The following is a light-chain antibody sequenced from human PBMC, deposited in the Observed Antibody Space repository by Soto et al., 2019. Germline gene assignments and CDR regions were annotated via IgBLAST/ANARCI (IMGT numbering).Light chain of an antibody. CDR1: QSVSSK. J-gene: IGKJ1*01. Sequence: EIVLTQSPGTLSVSPGERATLSCRASQSVSSKLAWYQQKPGQAPRLLFYGASTGATGIRARSSGSGSEIEVSHSISSVHSEDFAVYHGQQDNNWPGTYGQGTKVESK. CDR2: GAS. CDR3: QQDNNWPGT. V-gene: IGKV3-15*01.